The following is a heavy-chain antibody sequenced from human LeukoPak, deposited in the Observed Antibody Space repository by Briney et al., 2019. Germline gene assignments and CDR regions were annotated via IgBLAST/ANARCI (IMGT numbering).Heavy chain of an antibody. CDR2: MNPNSGNT. CDR3: ARASYDFWSGYYRRNDAFDI. D-gene: IGHD3-3*01. CDR1: GYTFTSYD. V-gene: IGHV1-8*01. J-gene: IGHJ3*02. Sequence: ASVKVSCKASGYTFTSYDINWVRQATGQGLEWMGWMNPNSGNTGYAQKFQGRVTMTRNTSISTAHMELSSLRSEDTAVYYCARASYDFWSGYYRRNDAFDIWGQGTMVTVSS.